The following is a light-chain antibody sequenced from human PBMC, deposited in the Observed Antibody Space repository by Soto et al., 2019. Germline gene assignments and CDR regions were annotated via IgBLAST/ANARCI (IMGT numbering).Light chain of an antibody. CDR2: DAS. J-gene: IGKJ2*01. Sequence: EIVMTQSPATLSVSPGERATLSCRASQSVGSNLVWYQQRPGQAPRLIMYDASTRATGISARFSGSGSGTEFTLSISSLQSEDFAVYDCQQYNNWPPLYTFGQGTKLEIK. CDR3: QQYNNWPPLYT. V-gene: IGKV3D-15*01. CDR1: QSVGSN.